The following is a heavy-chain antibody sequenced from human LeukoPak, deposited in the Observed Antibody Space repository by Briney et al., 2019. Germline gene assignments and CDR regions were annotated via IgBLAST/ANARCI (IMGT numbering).Heavy chain of an antibody. D-gene: IGHD3-10*01. CDR1: GGSISSYY. CDR3: ARGPEDYGSGSL. J-gene: IGHJ4*02. CDR2: IYYSGST. Sequence: SETLSLTCTVSGGSISSYYWSWIRQPPGKGLEWIGYIYYSGSTNYNPSLKSRVTISVDTSKNQFSLKLSSVTAADTAVYYCARGPEDYGSGSLWGQGTLVTVSS. V-gene: IGHV4-59*01.